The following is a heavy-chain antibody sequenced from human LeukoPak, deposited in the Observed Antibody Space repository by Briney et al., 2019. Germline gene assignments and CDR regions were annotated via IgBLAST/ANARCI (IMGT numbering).Heavy chain of an antibody. CDR1: GFTFSDYY. J-gene: IGHJ5*02. V-gene: IGHV3-11*01. CDR3: ASKGTPGIAAGSLNWSDP. D-gene: IGHD6-13*01. CDR2: ISSSGSTI. Sequence: GGSLRLSCAASGFTFSDYYMSWIRQAPGKGLEWVSYISSSGSTIYYADSVKGRFTISRDNAKNSLYLQMNSLRAEDTAVYYCASKGTPGIAAGSLNWSDPWGQGTLVTVPS.